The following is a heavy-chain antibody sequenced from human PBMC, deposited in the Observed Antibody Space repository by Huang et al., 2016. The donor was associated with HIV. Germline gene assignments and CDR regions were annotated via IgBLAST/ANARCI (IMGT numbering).Heavy chain of an antibody. V-gene: IGHV3-74*01. CDR1: GFRISSYW. CDR2: INSDGSST. Sequence: EVQLVESGGGLVQPGGSLRLSCAGSGFRISSYWMHWVRQAPGKGLVWFARINSDGSSTSYADSVKGRFTISRDNAKNTLYLQMNSLRAEDTAVYYCARDPRIQSWLNFFDYWGQGTLVSVSS. CDR3: ARDPRIQSWLNFFDY. J-gene: IGHJ4*02. D-gene: IGHD3-22*01.